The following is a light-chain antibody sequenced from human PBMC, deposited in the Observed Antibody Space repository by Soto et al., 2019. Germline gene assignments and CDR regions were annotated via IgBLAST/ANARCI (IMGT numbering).Light chain of an antibody. CDR3: LQYNTYST. CDR2: KAS. V-gene: IGKV1-5*03. Sequence: DIQMTQSPSTLSASVGDRVTITCRASQSISDWLAWYQQKPGKAPKLLIYKASSLESGVPSRFSGSGSGTEFTFTISSLQPDDFATYYCLQYNTYSTFGPGNKVDIK. J-gene: IGKJ3*01. CDR1: QSISDW.